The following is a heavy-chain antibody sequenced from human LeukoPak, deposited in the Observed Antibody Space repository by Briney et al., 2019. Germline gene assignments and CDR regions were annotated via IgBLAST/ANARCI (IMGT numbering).Heavy chain of an antibody. CDR2: ISAYNGNT. J-gene: IGHJ3*02. CDR3: ARDQYSSGWRYAFDI. D-gene: IGHD6-19*01. CDR1: GYTFTSYS. Sequence: GASVKVSCKASGYTFTSYSISWVRQAPGQGLEWMGWISAYNGNTNYAQKLQGRVTMTTDTSTSTAYMELRSLRSDDTAVYYCARDQYSSGWRYAFDIWGQGTMVTVSS. V-gene: IGHV1-18*01.